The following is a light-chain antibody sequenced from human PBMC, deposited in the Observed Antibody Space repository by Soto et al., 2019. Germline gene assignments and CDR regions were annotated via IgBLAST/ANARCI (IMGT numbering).Light chain of an antibody. CDR3: QHFNNYLIT. CDR1: QGIRSA. V-gene: IGKV1D-13*01. Sequence: AIQVRQSPSSLSASVGDRVTITCRASQGIRSALAWYQQTPGKPPKLLIYDASNLEGGVPSRFSGSGSGTDFTLAISSLQPEDFATYYCQHFNNYLITFGQGTQLEIK. CDR2: DAS. J-gene: IGKJ5*01.